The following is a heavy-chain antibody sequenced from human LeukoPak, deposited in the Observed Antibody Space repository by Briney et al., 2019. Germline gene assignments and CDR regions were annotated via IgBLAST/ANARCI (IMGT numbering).Heavy chain of an antibody. CDR1: GFTFSSYG. CDR2: ISYDGSNK. V-gene: IGHV3-30*03. Sequence: GGSLRLSCAASGFTFSSYGMHWVRQAPGKGLEWVAVISYDGSNKYYADSVKGRFTISRDNSKNTQYLQMNSLRAEDTAVYYCARDSDWAYFNYWSQRTLVTVSS. J-gene: IGHJ4*02. D-gene: IGHD3-9*01. CDR3: ARDSDWAYFNY.